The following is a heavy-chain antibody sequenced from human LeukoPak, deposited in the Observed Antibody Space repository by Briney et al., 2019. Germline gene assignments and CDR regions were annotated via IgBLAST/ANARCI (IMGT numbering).Heavy chain of an antibody. CDR3: AKDSSSSSSVSFFDY. V-gene: IGHV3-23*01. J-gene: IGHJ4*02. Sequence: GGSLRLSCAASGFTFSSYAMSWVRQAPGKGLEWVSAISGSGGSTYYADSVKGRFTISRDNSKNTLYLQMNSLRAGDTAVYYCAKDSSSSSSVSFFDYWGQGTLVTVSS. D-gene: IGHD6-6*01. CDR1: GFTFSSYA. CDR2: ISGSGGST.